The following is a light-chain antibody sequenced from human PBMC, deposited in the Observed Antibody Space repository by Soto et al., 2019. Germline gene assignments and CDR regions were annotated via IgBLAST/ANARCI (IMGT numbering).Light chain of an antibody. CDR1: SSDVGSYNL. J-gene: IGLJ2*01. V-gene: IGLV2-23*01. CDR3: CSYAGSSTLV. Sequence: QSALTQPASVSGSPGQSITISCTGTSSDVGSYNLVSWYQQYPGKAPKLMIYEGSKRPSGVSNRFSGSKSGNTASLTISGLQAEVEADYYCCSYAGSSTLVFGGGTKLTVL. CDR2: EGS.